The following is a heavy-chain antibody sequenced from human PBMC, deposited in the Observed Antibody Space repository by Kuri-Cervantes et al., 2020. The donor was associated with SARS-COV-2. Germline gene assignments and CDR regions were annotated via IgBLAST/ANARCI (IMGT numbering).Heavy chain of an antibody. Sequence: ETLSLTCTVYGGSFSGYYWSWIRQAPGKGLEWVSAISGSGGSTYYADSVKGRFTISRDNSKNTLYLQMNGLRAEDTAVYYCANTGSILWWCLDYWGQGTLVTVSS. J-gene: IGHJ4*02. CDR1: GGSFSGYY. CDR3: ANTGSILWWCLDY. D-gene: IGHD2-21*01. CDR2: ISGSGGST. V-gene: IGHV3-23*01.